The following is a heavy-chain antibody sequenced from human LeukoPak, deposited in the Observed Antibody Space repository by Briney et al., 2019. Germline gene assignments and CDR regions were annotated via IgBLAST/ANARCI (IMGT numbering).Heavy chain of an antibody. J-gene: IGHJ4*02. CDR1: GGSISSYY. Sequence: PSETLSLTCTVSGGSISSYYWSWIRQPAGKGLEWIGRIYTSGSTNYNPSLKSRVTMSVDTSKNQFSLKLSSVTAADTAVYYCARGGYYGSSGEPFDYWGQGTLVTVSS. CDR3: ARGGYYGSSGEPFDY. CDR2: IYTSGST. V-gene: IGHV4-4*07. D-gene: IGHD3-22*01.